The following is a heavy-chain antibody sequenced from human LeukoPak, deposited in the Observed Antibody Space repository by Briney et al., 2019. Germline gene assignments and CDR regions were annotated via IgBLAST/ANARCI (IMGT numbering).Heavy chain of an antibody. J-gene: IGHJ4*02. V-gene: IGHV3-74*01. Sequence: GGSLRLSCVASGFTFSNYWMHWVRQVPGKGLMWVSRINGDGNNVNYADSVKGRFTISRDNAKNTLYPQMNSLRAEDTAIYYCAAGPAGNGHLSSYWGQGTRVTVSS. CDR2: INGDGNNV. D-gene: IGHD1-1*01. CDR3: AAGPAGNGHLSSY. CDR1: GFTFSNYW.